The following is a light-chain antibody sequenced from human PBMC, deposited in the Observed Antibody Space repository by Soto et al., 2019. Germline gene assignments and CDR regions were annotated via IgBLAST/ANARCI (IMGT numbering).Light chain of an antibody. Sequence: EIVLTQSPGTLSLSPGERATLSCRASQSVSSSFLAWYQQKPGQAPRLLIYGASSRAPGIPDRFSGSGSATDFTLTISRLEPEEFAVYYCQQYGTSPWTFGQGTKVESK. CDR1: QSVSSSF. J-gene: IGKJ1*01. CDR3: QQYGTSPWT. CDR2: GAS. V-gene: IGKV3-20*01.